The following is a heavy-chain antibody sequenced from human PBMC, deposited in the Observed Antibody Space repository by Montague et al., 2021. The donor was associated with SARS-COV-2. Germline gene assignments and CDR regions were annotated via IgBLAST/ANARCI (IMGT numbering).Heavy chain of an antibody. CDR2: IYSSGSI. CDR1: GGSIRNYY. CDR3: ARNPGEYYGMDV. Sequence: SETLSLTCTVSGGSIRNYYWSWIRQPAGKGLEWIGRIYSSGSINYNPSRKTRITLSVDTSKNQFSLRLNSVTAADTAVYYCARNPGEYYGMDVWGQGTTVTVSS. V-gene: IGHV4-4*07. D-gene: IGHD3-16*01. J-gene: IGHJ6*02.